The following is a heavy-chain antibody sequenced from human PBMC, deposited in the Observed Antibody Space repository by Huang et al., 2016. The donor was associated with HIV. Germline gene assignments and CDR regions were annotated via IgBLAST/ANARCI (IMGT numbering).Heavy chain of an antibody. V-gene: IGHV3-74*01. CDR3: ARGSRQGKYYYGSGTAY. J-gene: IGHJ4*02. Sequence: EVQLVESGGGLVQPGGSLRLSCAASCFTFSSYWMHWVRQVPGKGLVWVSHMKSDGSRTSYADSVKGRFTISRDNAKNTLYLQMNSLRAEDTAVYYCARGSRQGKYYYGSGTAYWGQGTLVTVSS. D-gene: IGHD3-10*01. CDR2: MKSDGSRT. CDR1: CFTFSSYW.